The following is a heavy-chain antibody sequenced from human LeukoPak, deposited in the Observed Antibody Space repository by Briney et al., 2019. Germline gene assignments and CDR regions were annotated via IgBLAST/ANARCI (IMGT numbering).Heavy chain of an antibody. D-gene: IGHD1-26*01. CDR1: GFTFSSYG. CDR3: ARDSLVGATKTPPSFDY. V-gene: IGHV3-30*03. CDR2: ISYDGSNK. J-gene: IGHJ4*02. Sequence: TGGSLRLSCAASGFTFSSYGMHWVRQAPGKGLEWVAVISYDGSNKYYADSVKGRFTISRDNSKNTLYLQMNSLRAEDTAVYYCARDSLVGATKTPPSFDYWGQGTLVTVSS.